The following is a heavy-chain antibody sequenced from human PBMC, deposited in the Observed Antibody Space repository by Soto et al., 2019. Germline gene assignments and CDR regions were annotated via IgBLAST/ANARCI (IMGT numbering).Heavy chain of an antibody. V-gene: IGHV4-38-2*01. CDR1: GSDITRAYY. CDR2: IFHTGKT. J-gene: IGHJ5*02. CDR3: ATAPGANSWSYSRFDP. Sequence: SETLSLTCAVSGSDITRAYYWGWIRQPPGNGLEWIGSIFHTGKTYYNPSLRSRVTISLDTSNNHFSLTLTSVTAADTAIYSCATAPGANSWSYSRFDPWGQGTLVTVSS. D-gene: IGHD4-4*01.